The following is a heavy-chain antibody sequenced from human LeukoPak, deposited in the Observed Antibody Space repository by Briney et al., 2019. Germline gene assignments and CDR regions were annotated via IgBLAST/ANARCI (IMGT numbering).Heavy chain of an antibody. CDR2: IIPIFGTA. Sequence: SVKVSCKASGGSFSSYAISRVRHDPGQGREWMAGIIPIFGTANYAQKFQGRVTITADKSTSTAYMELSSLRSEDTAVYYCARDLLIRGRSEYYFDYWGQGTLVTVSS. CDR3: ARDLLIRGRSEYYFDY. V-gene: IGHV1-69*06. D-gene: IGHD3-10*01. J-gene: IGHJ4*02. CDR1: GGSFSSYA.